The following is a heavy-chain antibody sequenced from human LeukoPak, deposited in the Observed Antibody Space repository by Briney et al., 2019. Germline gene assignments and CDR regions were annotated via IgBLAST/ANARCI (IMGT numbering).Heavy chain of an antibody. CDR3: AKDPSIYSSSWPEYFQH. J-gene: IGHJ1*01. CDR1: GFTFDDYA. D-gene: IGHD6-13*01. V-gene: IGHV3-43*02. Sequence: GGSLRLSCVASGFTFDDYAMHWVRQAPGKGLEWVSLIGGDGGSTYYADSVKGRFTISRDNSKNSLYQQMNSLRTEDTALYYCAKDPSIYSSSWPEYFQHWGQGTLVTVSS. CDR2: IGGDGGST.